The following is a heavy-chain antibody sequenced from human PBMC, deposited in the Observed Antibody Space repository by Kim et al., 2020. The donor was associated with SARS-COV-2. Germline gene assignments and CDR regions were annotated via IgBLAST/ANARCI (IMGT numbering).Heavy chain of an antibody. CDR2: IYSGGST. V-gene: IGHV3-53*01. Sequence: GGSLRLSCAASGFTVSSNYMSWVRQAPGKGLEWVSVIYSGGSTYYADSVKGRFTISRDNSKNTLYLQMNSLRAEDTAVYYCARYDRSYWGFDPWGQGTLVTVSS. CDR3: ARYDRSYWGFDP. J-gene: IGHJ5*02. D-gene: IGHD2-8*02. CDR1: GFTVSSNY.